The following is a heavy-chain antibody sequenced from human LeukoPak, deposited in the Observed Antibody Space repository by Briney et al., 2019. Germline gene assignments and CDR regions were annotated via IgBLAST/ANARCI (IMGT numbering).Heavy chain of an antibody. CDR2: IYSGGST. V-gene: IGHV3-53*01. D-gene: IGHD6-19*01. CDR3: ARGGEIAVAEFDY. CDR1: GFKFDDYG. Sequence: PGGSLRLSCAASGFKFDDYGMSWVRQAPGKGLEWVSVIYSGGSTYYADSVKGRFTISRDNSKNTLYLQMNSLRAEDTAVYYCARGGEIAVAEFDYWGQGTLVTVSS. J-gene: IGHJ4*02.